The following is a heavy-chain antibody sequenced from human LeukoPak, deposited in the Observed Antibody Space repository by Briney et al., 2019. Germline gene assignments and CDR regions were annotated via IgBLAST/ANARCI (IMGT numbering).Heavy chain of an antibody. CDR1: GGIFSSYA. Sequence: GSSVKVSCKASGGIFSSYAISWVRQAPGQGLEWMGGIIPIFGTTDYAQKFQGRVTVTADESTSTAYMELSSLRSEDTAVYYCARTTYYYDSSGYFNPETYFDYWGQGTLVTVSS. J-gene: IGHJ4*02. CDR3: ARTTYYYDSSGYFNPETYFDY. V-gene: IGHV1-69*01. CDR2: IIPIFGTT. D-gene: IGHD3-22*01.